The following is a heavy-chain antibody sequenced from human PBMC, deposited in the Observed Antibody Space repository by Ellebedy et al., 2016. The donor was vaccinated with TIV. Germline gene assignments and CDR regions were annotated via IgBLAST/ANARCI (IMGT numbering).Heavy chain of an antibody. CDR2: ISGSGGST. CDR3: ALEYCGGDCYPEPNWFDP. J-gene: IGHJ5*02. V-gene: IGHV3-23*01. CDR1: GFTFSSYA. D-gene: IGHD2-21*02. Sequence: GGSLRLXXAASGFTFSSYAMSWVRQAPGKGLEWVSAISGSGGSTYYADSVQGRFTISRDNSKNTLYLQMNSLRAEDTAVYYCALEYCGGDCYPEPNWFDPWGQGTLVTVSS.